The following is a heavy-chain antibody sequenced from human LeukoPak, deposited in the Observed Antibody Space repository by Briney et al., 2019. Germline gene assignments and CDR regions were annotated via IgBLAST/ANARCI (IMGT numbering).Heavy chain of an antibody. Sequence: ASVKVSCKASGYTFTSYAMHWVRQAPGQRLEWMGWINAGNGNTKYSQKFQGRVTITADESTSTAYMELSSLRSEDTAVYYCARVMEQHLGFDYWGQGTLVTVSS. CDR2: INAGNGNT. D-gene: IGHD6-13*01. CDR1: GYTFTSYA. J-gene: IGHJ4*02. CDR3: ARVMEQHLGFDY. V-gene: IGHV1-3*01.